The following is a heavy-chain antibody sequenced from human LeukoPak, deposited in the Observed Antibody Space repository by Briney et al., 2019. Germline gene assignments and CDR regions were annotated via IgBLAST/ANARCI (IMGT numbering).Heavy chain of an antibody. J-gene: IGHJ4*02. CDR3: ARSHYGSSGYIDY. CDR2: IYYSGST. CDR1: GGSISSGDYY. D-gene: IGHD3-22*01. V-gene: IGHV4-30-4*01. Sequence: SETLSLTCTVSGGSISSGDYYWSWIRQPPGKGLEWIGYIYYSGSTYYNPSLKSRVTISVDTSKNQFSLKLSSVTAADTAVYYCARSHYGSSGYIDYWGQGTLVTVSS.